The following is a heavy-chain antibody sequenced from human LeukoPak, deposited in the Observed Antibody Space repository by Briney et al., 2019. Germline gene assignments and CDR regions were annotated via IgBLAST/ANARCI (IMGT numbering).Heavy chain of an antibody. V-gene: IGHV4-61*02. CDR1: GGSISSGSYY. D-gene: IGHD3-10*01. Sequence: SQTLSLTCTVFGGSISSGSYYWSWIRQPAGKGLEWIGRIYTSGSTNHNPSLKSRVTMSVDKSKNQLSLKLSSVTAADTAMYYCARGAYHYGSGSYYFDYWGQGTLVTVSS. CDR3: ARGAYHYGSGSYYFDY. J-gene: IGHJ4*02. CDR2: IYTSGST.